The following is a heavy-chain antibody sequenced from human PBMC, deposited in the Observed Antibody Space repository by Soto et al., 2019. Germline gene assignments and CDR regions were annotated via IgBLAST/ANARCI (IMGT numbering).Heavy chain of an antibody. CDR3: ARAGAGYCSGGSCYSDYHYGMDV. CDR2: IYYSGST. Sequence: SETLSLTXTVSGGSISSYYWSWIRQPPGKGLEWIGYIYYSGSTNYNPSLKSRVTISVDTSKNQFSLKLSSVTAADTAVYYCARAGAGYCSGGSCYSDYHYGMDVWGQGTTVTVSS. J-gene: IGHJ6*02. D-gene: IGHD2-15*01. CDR1: GGSISSYY. V-gene: IGHV4-59*01.